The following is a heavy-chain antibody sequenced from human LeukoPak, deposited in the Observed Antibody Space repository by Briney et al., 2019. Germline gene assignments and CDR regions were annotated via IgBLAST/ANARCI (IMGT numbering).Heavy chain of an antibody. CDR1: GFTSSSYS. CDR2: ISSSSSYI. CDR3: ASYSNYGGPFDY. D-gene: IGHD4-11*01. J-gene: IGHJ4*02. V-gene: IGHV3-21*01. Sequence: GGSLRLSCAASGFTSSSYSMNWVRQAPGKGLEWVSSISSSSSYIYYADSVKGRFTISRDNAKNSLYLQMNSLRAEDTAVYYCASYSNYGGPFDYWGQGTLVTVSS.